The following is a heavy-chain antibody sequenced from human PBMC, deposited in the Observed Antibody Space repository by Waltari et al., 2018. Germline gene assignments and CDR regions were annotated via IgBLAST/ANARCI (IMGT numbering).Heavy chain of an antibody. CDR2: IYYSGRT. CDR3: AKGIYY. J-gene: IGHJ4*02. CDR1: SGSITNHY. Sequence: QVQLQESGPGLVKPSENLSLTCTVPSGSITNHYWSWIRQPPGKGLEWIGYIYYSGRTNYSPSLKSRVTMSLDTSKSQFFLKLSSVTAADTAIYYCAKGIYYWGPGALVTVSS. D-gene: IGHD3-10*01. V-gene: IGHV4-59*11.